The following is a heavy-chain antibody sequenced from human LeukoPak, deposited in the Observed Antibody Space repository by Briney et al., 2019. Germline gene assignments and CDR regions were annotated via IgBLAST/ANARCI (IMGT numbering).Heavy chain of an antibody. D-gene: IGHD5-24*01. J-gene: IGHJ4*02. CDR3: ARGQMAGY. Sequence: GGSLRLSCSASGFAFSTYWMSWVRQAPGKGLEWVANIKPDGSEKSYVDSVKGRFTISRDNAKNSLYLQMNSLRAEDTAVYYCARGQMAGYWGQGTLVTVSS. CDR1: GFAFSTYW. V-gene: IGHV3-7*05. CDR2: IKPDGSEK.